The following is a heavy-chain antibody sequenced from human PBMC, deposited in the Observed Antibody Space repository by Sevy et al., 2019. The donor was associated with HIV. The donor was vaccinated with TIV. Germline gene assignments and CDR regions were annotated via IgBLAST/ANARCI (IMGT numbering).Heavy chain of an antibody. V-gene: IGHV3-30-3*01. J-gene: IGHJ4*01. Sequence: GGSLRLSCAASGFAFSSHAMHWVRQAPGKGLEWVAVISYEGTETFYAASVEGRFTISRDNSKNMLSLQINNLRPEDTDVYYCARDGGYSIKWYPLYWGHGTLVTVSS. CDR3: ARDGGYSIKWYPLY. CDR1: GFAFSSHA. D-gene: IGHD6-13*01. CDR2: ISYEGTET.